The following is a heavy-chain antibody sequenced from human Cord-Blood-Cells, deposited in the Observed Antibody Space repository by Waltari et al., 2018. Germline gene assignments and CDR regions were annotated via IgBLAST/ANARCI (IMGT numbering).Heavy chain of an antibody. V-gene: IGHV4-4*02. CDR1: GGSISSSNW. CDR3: ARNPPPYSGSYWKYFDY. CDR2: IYHSGIT. J-gene: IGHJ4*02. D-gene: IGHD1-26*01. Sequence: QVQLQESGPGLVKPSGTLSLTCAVSGGSISSSNWWSWVRQPPGKGLEWIGEIYHSGITNYNPSLKGRITISVDKSKNQFSLKLSPVTAADTAVYYCARNPPPYSGSYWKYFDYWGQGTLVTVSS.